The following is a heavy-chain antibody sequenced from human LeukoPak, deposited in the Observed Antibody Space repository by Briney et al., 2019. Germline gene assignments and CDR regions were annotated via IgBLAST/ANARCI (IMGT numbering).Heavy chain of an antibody. V-gene: IGHV4-59*01. D-gene: IGHD3-10*01. Sequence: PSETLSLTCTVSGGSISSYYWSWIRQPPGKGLERIGYIYYSGSTNYNPSLKSRVTISVDTSKNQFSLKLSSVTAADTAVYYCAREAVTNAFDIWGQGTMVSLSS. J-gene: IGHJ3*02. CDR2: IYYSGST. CDR3: AREAVTNAFDI. CDR1: GGSISSYY.